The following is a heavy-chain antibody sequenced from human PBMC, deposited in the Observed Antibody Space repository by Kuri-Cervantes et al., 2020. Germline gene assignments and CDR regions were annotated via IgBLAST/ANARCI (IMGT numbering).Heavy chain of an antibody. CDR2: IYPGDSDT. CDR3: ARHRWGFGELSLDY. J-gene: IGHJ4*02. CDR1: GYSFTSYW. V-gene: IGHV5-51*01. Sequence: KVSCKGSGYSFTSYWIGWVRQMPGKGLEWTGIIYPGDSDTRYSPSFQGQVTISADKSISTAYLQWSSLKASDTAMYYCARHRWGFGELSLDYWGQGTLVTVSS. D-gene: IGHD3-10*01.